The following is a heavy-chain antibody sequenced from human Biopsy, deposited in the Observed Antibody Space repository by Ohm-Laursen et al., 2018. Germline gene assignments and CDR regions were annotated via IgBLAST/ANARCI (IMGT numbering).Heavy chain of an antibody. Sequence: SQTLSLTCTVSGGFISSYYWSWIRQPPGKGLEWIGYIYYTGSTNYNPSLKSRVTISVDTSMNHLSLRLTSVTAADTAVYYCARHAPSYSGSYWRYFDLWGRGTLVTVSP. CDR2: IYYTGST. V-gene: IGHV4-59*08. J-gene: IGHJ2*01. D-gene: IGHD1-26*01. CDR1: GGFISSYY. CDR3: ARHAPSYSGSYWRYFDL.